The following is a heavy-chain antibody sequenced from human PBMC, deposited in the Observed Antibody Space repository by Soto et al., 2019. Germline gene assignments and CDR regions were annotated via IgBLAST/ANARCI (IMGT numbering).Heavy chain of an antibody. V-gene: IGHV4-30-4*01. CDR3: ARDWFGRVGNGMDV. CDR2: IYYSGST. D-gene: IGHD3-10*01. Sequence: QVQLQESGPGLVKPSQTLSLTCTVSGGSISSGDYYWSWIRQPPGKGLEWIGYIYYSGSTYYNPSLMNRVTISVDTSKNQFSLKLSSVTAADTAVYYCARDWFGRVGNGMDVWGQGTTVTVSS. J-gene: IGHJ6*02. CDR1: GGSISSGDYY.